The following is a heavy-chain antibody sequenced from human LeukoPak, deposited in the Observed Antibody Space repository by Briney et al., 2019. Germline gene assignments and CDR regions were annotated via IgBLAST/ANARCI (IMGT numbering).Heavy chain of an antibody. CDR3: ARDRYSNYGMDWFDP. D-gene: IGHD4-11*01. J-gene: IGHJ5*02. CDR2: IYYSGST. Sequence: SETLYLTCTVSGGSISSHYWSWIRQPPGKGLEWIGYIYYSGSTNYNPSLKSRVTISVDTSKNQFSLKLSSVTAADTAVYYCARDRYSNYGMDWFDPWGQGTLVTVSS. CDR1: GGSISSHY. V-gene: IGHV4-59*11.